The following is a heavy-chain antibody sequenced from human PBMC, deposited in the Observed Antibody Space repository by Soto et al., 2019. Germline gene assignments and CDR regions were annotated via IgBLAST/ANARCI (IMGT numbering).Heavy chain of an antibody. CDR1: GYSFTGLD. CDR2: MQPSSGRT. Sequence: ASVKVSCKASGYSFTGLDINWVRQTTGQGLEWMGWMQPSSGRTGYAQKFQGRVTMTRDTSINTAYMELSSLTSDDTAFYYCARGVTAGVDYWGQGTLVIVSS. CDR3: ARGVTAGVDY. V-gene: IGHV1-8*01. D-gene: IGHD1-26*01. J-gene: IGHJ4*02.